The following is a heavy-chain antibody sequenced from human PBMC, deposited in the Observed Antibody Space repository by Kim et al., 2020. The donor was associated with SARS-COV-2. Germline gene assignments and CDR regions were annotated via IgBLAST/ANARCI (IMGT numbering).Heavy chain of an antibody. CDR3: ARDGPYCSGTNCYPYTYFDY. CDR2: ISDKGETK. V-gene: IGHV3-43*02. Sequence: GGSLRLSCAASGFTFDHSAMHWVRQAPGKGLEWVSLISDKGETKNYADSVKGRFTISRYNSKNTLFLQINSLRAEDTALYYCARDGPYCSGTNCYPYTYFDYWGQGTLVTVSS. CDR1: GFTFDHSA. D-gene: IGHD2-15*01. J-gene: IGHJ4*02.